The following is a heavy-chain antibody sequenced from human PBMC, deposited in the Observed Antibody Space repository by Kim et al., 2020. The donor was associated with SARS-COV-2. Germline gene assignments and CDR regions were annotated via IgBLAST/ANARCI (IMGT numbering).Heavy chain of an antibody. D-gene: IGHD3-10*01. J-gene: IGHJ6*02. CDR2: ISSTSDSI. CDR1: GLSFRDNT. Sequence: GGSLRLSCAASGLSFRDNTMNWVRQAPGKGLEWVASISSTSDSIFYADSVMGRFTVSRDNANNAIYLQLTNLRDDDTAVYYCARDRLHEIIYKDVSITEGHGMDVWGQGTTVTVSS. CDR3: ARDRLHEIIYKDVSITEGHGMDV. V-gene: IGHV3-21*01.